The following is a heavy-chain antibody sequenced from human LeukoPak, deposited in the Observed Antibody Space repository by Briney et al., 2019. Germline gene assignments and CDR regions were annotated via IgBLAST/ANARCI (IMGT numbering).Heavy chain of an antibody. CDR2: IYHSGST. CDR3: ARVLTGWSYSNQNWYFDL. D-gene: IGHD1-26*01. V-gene: IGHV4-30-2*01. CDR1: GGSISSGGYS. J-gene: IGHJ2*01. Sequence: SETLSLTCAVSGGSISSGGYSWNWIRQPPGKGLEWIGYIYHSGSTYYNPSLKSRVTISVDRSKNQFSLKLSSVTAADTAVYYCARVLTGWSYSNQNWYFDLWGRGTLVTVSS.